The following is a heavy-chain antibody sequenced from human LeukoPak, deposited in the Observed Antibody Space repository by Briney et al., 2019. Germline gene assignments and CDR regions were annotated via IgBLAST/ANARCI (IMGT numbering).Heavy chain of an antibody. J-gene: IGHJ5*02. V-gene: IGHV4-39*07. CDR1: GGSISSSSYY. D-gene: IGHD2-2*02. CDR3: ARDHLGYCSSTSCYKRFDP. Sequence: PSETLSLTCTVSGGSISSSSYYWGWIRQPPGKGLEWLGSIYYSGSTYYNPSLKSRVTISVDTSKNQFSLKLSSVTAADTAVYYCARDHLGYCSSTSCYKRFDPWGQGTLVTVSS. CDR2: IYYSGST.